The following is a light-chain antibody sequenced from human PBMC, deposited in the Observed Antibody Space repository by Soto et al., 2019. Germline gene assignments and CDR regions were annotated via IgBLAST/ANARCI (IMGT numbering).Light chain of an antibody. V-gene: IGLV2-14*03. CDR1: SSDVGSYNY. Sequence: QSALAQPASVSGSPGQSITISCTGTSSDVGSYNYVSWYQHHPGKAPKLIIYDVSNRPSGVSIRFSGSKSDNTASLTISGLQPEDGADYHCGSYTTRNPPQIAFVIGTRAPVL. CDR2: DVS. CDR3: GSYTTRNPPQIA. J-gene: IGLJ1*01.